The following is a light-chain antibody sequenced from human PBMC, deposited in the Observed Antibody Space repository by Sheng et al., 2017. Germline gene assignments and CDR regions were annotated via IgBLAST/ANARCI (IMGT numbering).Light chain of an antibody. CDR3: QAWDSSTVV. Sequence: SYELTQPSSVSVSPGQTASITCSGDKLGDKYASWYQQKPGQSPVLVIYEDTKGPSGIPERFSGSNSGNTATLTISGTQAMDEADYYCQAWDSSTVVFGGGTKLTVL. CDR2: EDT. J-gene: IGLJ2*01. CDR1: KLGDKY. V-gene: IGLV3-1*01.